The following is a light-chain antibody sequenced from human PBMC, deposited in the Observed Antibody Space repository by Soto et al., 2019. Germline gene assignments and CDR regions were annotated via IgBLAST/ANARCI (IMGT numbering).Light chain of an antibody. Sequence: QSVLTRPPSASGTPGQRVTISCSGSSSNIGSNTVNWYQQLPGTAPKLLIYSKNQRPSGVPDRFSGSKSGTSASLAISGLQSEDEADYYCAAWDDSLNGVVFGGGTKVTVL. CDR1: SSNIGSNT. J-gene: IGLJ2*01. CDR2: SKN. CDR3: AAWDDSLNGVV. V-gene: IGLV1-44*01.